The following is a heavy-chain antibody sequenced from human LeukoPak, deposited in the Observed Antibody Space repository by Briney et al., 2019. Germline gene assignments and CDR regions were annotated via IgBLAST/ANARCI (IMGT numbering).Heavy chain of an antibody. V-gene: IGHV3-7*01. CDR1: GFTFTNYW. CDR3: ARAGDVFDI. J-gene: IGHJ3*02. CDR2: IKQDGSEK. Sequence: PGGSLRLSCAASGFTFTNYWMSWVRQAPGKGLEWVANIKQDGSEKYYVDSVKGRFTISRDNAKNSLYLQMNSLRAEDTAVYYCARAGDVFDIWGQGTMVTVSS. D-gene: IGHD3-10*01.